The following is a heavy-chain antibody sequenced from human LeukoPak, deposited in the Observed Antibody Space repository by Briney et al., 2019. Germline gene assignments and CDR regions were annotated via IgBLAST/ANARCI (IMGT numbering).Heavy chain of an antibody. CDR1: GYTFTSYY. CDR2: INPGGAST. Sequence: GASVKVSCKASGYTFTSYYMHWVRQAPGQGLEWMGIINPGGASTSYAQKFQGRVTMTRDTSTSTVYMELSSLRSEDTAVYYCATALYDWNDVNYWGQGTLVTVSS. J-gene: IGHJ4*02. V-gene: IGHV1-46*01. CDR3: ATALYDWNDVNY. D-gene: IGHD1-1*01.